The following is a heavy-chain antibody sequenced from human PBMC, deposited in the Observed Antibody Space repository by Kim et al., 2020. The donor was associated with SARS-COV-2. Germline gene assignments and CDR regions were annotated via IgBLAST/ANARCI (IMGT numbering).Heavy chain of an antibody. CDR2: YHYSGTT. V-gene: IGHV4-39*01. Sequence: SETLSLTCTVSGGSISSSGHYWGCVRQPPGKGLQWIGTYHYSGTTYYNPSLRSRVTISVDTSKNQFSLKLTSVTAADTAVYSCARQDNSGWLFDYWGQGTLVTVSS. CDR1: GGSISSSGHY. D-gene: IGHD6-19*01. J-gene: IGHJ4*02. CDR3: ARQDNSGWLFDY.